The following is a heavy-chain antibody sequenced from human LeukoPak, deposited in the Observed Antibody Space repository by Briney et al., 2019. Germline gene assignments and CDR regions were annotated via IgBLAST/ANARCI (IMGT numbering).Heavy chain of an antibody. Sequence: GRSLRLSCAASGFTFSSYGMHWVRQAPGKGLEWVAVIWYDGSNKYYADSVKGRFTISRDNSKNTLYLQLNSLRAEDRAVYYCAKPGSSSTFDYWGQGTLVTVSS. V-gene: IGHV3-33*06. J-gene: IGHJ4*02. CDR1: GFTFSSYG. CDR2: IWYDGSNK. CDR3: AKPGSSSTFDY. D-gene: IGHD6-6*01.